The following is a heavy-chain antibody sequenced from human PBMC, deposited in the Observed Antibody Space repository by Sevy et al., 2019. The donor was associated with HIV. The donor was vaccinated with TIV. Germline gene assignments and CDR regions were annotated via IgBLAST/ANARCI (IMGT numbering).Heavy chain of an antibody. Sequence: SETLSLTCAVSGYSISSGYWWDWIRRPPGEGLEWIGAIHHSGSTFYNPSLKSRVTISPDRSKNQFSLKLSSMTAADTAVYYCASHDWGREDYWGQGTLVTVSS. CDR2: IHHSGST. J-gene: IGHJ4*02. CDR1: GYSISSGYW. D-gene: IGHD7-27*01. CDR3: ASHDWGREDY. V-gene: IGHV4-38-2*01.